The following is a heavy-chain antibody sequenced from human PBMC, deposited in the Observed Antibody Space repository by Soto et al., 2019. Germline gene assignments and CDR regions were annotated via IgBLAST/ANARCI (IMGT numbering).Heavy chain of an antibody. CDR1: GGTFSSYA. CDR2: IIPIFGTA. V-gene: IGHV1-69*13. CDR3: ARAPRHHYSSGWLGPWFDP. D-gene: IGHD6-19*01. J-gene: IGHJ5*02. Sequence: ASVKVSCKASGGTFSSYAISWVRQAPGQGLEWMGGIIPIFGTANYAQKFQGRVTITADESTSTAYMELSSLRSEDTAVYYCARAPRHHYSSGWLGPWFDPWGQGTLVTVSS.